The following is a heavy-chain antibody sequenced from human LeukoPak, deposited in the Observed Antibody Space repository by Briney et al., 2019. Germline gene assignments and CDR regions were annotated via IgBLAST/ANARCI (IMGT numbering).Heavy chain of an antibody. CDR3: ARITMVRGVIILNYFDY. Sequence: SETLSLTCTVSGGSISSYYWSWLRQPPGKGLEWIGYIYYSGSTNYNPSLKSRVTISVDTSKNQFSLKLSSVTAADTAVYYCARITMVRGVIILNYFDYWGQGTLVTVSS. CDR2: IYYSGST. CDR1: GGSISSYY. D-gene: IGHD3-10*01. V-gene: IGHV4-59*01. J-gene: IGHJ4*02.